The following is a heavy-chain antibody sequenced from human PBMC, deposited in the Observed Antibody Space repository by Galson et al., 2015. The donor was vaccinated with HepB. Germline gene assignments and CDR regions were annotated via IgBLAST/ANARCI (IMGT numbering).Heavy chain of an antibody. CDR1: GFTFSNAW. CDR3: TTAHSGYWGFY. D-gene: IGHD5-12*01. V-gene: IGHV3-15*01. CDR2: IKSKTDGGTT. J-gene: IGHJ4*02. Sequence: SLRLSCAASGFTFSNAWMSWVRQAPGKGLEWVGRIKSKTDGGTTDYAAPVKGRFTISRDDSKNTLYLQMNSLKTEDTAVYYCTTAHSGYWGFYWGQGTLVTVSS.